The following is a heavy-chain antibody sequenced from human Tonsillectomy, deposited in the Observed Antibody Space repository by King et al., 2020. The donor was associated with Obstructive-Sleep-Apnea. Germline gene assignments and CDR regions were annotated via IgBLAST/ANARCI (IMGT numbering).Heavy chain of an antibody. J-gene: IGHJ6*02. D-gene: IGHD5-12*01. CDR1: GFTFSNAW. V-gene: IGHV3-15*01. Sequence: VQLVESGGGLVKPGGSLRLSCAASGFTFSNAWMSWVRQAPGKGLEWVGRIKSKTDGGTTDYAAPVKGRFTISRDDSKNTLYLQMNSLKTEDTAVYYCTTGHEGLRSFYYYYYGMDVWGQGTTVTVSS. CDR3: TTGHEGLRSFYYYYYGMDV. CDR2: IKSKTDGGTT.